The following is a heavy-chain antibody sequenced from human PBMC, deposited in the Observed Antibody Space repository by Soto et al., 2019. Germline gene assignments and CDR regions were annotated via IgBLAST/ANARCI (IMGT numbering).Heavy chain of an antibody. D-gene: IGHD6-13*01. CDR3: TRDPRRGGSWDHFDY. Sequence: VQLVESGGGVVQPGRSLRLSCAASGFTFSDYGLHWVRQTPGKGLEWVAVIWYDGSKIYYADSVKGRFTISRDNSKNTLYLEMNSLRVEDTAMYYCTRDPRRGGSWDHFDYWGQGTLVTVSS. J-gene: IGHJ4*02. CDR2: IWYDGSKI. CDR1: GFTFSDYG. V-gene: IGHV3-33*01.